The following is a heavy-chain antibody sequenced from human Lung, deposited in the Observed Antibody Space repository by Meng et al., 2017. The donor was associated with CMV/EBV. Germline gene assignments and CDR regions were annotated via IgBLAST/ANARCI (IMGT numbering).Heavy chain of an antibody. D-gene: IGHD3-3*01. J-gene: IGHJ4*02. CDR2: IHHTGSS. CDR1: DYSISSGFY. Sequence: SETXSLTCTVSDYSISSGFYWGCVRQPPGKGLEWIGSIHHTGSSYYNPSLKSRVTLSVDTSKNQFSLKVTSVTAADTAVYYCTRGIFGVVDYWGQGTLVT. CDR3: TRGIFGVVDY. V-gene: IGHV4-38-2*02.